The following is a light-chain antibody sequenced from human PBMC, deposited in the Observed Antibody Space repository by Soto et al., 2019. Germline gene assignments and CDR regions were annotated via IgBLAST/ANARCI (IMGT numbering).Light chain of an antibody. CDR2: DVS. CDR1: SSDVGGYNY. V-gene: IGLV2-11*01. CDR3: CSYAGSYTRV. Sequence: QSALTQPRSGSGSPGQSGTLSCTGTSSDVGGYNYVSWYQQHPGKAPKLMIYDVSKRPSGVPDRFSGSKSGNTASLTISGLQAEDEADYYCCSYAGSYTRVFGGGTKRTVL. J-gene: IGLJ2*01.